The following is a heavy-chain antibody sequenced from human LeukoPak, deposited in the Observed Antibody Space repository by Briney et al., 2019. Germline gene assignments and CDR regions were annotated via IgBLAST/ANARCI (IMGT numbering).Heavy chain of an antibody. CDR3: ARGTGSDSWYIDY. Sequence: PGRSLRLSCAASGFTFSSYGMHWVRQAPGKGLEWVAVIWYDGSNKYCADSVKGRFTISRDNAKNSLYLQMNSLRAEDTAVYYCARGTGSDSWYIDYWGQGTLVSVSS. V-gene: IGHV3-33*01. J-gene: IGHJ4*02. D-gene: IGHD6-13*01. CDR1: GFTFSSYG. CDR2: IWYDGSNK.